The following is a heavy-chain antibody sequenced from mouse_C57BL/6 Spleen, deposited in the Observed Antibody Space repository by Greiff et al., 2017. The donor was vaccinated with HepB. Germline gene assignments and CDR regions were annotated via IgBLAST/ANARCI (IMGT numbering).Heavy chain of an antibody. D-gene: IGHD1-1*01. Sequence: VQLQQSGAELVKPGASVKLSCTASGYTFTEYTIHWVKQRSGQGLEWIGWFYPGSGSIKYNEKFKDKATLTADKSSSTVYMELSRLTSEDSAVYFCERHEEIYYGSSYGAWFAYWGQGTLVTVSA. CDR2: FYPGSGSI. CDR3: ERHEEIYYGSSYGAWFAY. CDR1: GYTFTEYT. J-gene: IGHJ3*01. V-gene: IGHV1-62-2*01.